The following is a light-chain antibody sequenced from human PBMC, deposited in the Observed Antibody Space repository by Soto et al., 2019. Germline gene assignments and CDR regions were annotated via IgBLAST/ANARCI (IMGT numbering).Light chain of an antibody. CDR2: GAS. V-gene: IGKV3-15*01. Sequence: IVKTQSPATLSVSPGERATLSCRASQSVSSNLAWYQQKPGQAPRLLIYGASTRATGIPARFSGSGSGTEFTLTISSLQSEDFAVYYCQQYNNWPPLWTFGQGTKV. CDR1: QSVSSN. J-gene: IGKJ1*01. CDR3: QQYNNWPPLWT.